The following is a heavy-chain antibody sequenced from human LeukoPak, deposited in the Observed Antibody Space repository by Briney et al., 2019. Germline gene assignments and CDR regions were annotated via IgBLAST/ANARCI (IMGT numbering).Heavy chain of an antibody. CDR2: IFDRGDT. V-gene: IGHV4-39*01. Sequence: SEALSLACMVSGGSISSISYYWGWIPQPPGKGLEWIANIFDRGDTYYNQSLHSRATIPVDPPKNQFSLQLSSVTAAHTAVYYCARLVDYYDSRGYFDSWGQGTLVTVSS. J-gene: IGHJ4*02. CDR1: GGSISSISYY. D-gene: IGHD3-22*01. CDR3: ARLVDYYDSRGYFDS.